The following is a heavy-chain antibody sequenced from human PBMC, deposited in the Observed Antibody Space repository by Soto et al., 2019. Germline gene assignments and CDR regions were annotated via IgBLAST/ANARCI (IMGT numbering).Heavy chain of an antibody. D-gene: IGHD6-13*01. Sequence: SETLSLTCAVSGYSLSSGYYWGWIRQPPGKGLEWIGSINHSGSTYYKPSLNSRVTISADTSKNQFSLKLTSVTAADTAVYYFARDVIVAAGTHRSYYYRMDVWRQGTMQAVSS. CDR3: ARDVIVAAGTHRSYYYRMDV. J-gene: IGHJ6*02. CDR1: GYSLSSGYY. V-gene: IGHV4-38-2*02. CDR2: INHSGST.